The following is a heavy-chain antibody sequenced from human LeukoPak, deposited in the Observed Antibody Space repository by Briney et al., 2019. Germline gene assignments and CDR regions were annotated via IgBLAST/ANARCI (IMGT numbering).Heavy chain of an antibody. CDR1: GFTFSSYA. CDR3: ARDLDYYGSGSLVFGFDY. D-gene: IGHD3-10*01. J-gene: IGHJ4*02. V-gene: IGHV3-30-3*01. Sequence: GGSLRLSCAASGFTFSSYAMHRVRQAPGKGLEWVAVISYDGSNKYYADSVKGRFTISRDNSKNTLYLQMNSLRAEDTAVYYCARDLDYYGSGSLVFGFDYWGQGTLVTVSS. CDR2: ISYDGSNK.